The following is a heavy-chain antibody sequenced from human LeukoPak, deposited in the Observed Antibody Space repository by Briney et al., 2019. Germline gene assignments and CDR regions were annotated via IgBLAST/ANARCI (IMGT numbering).Heavy chain of an antibody. Sequence: GGSLRLSCSVSGFTFSTYVMHWVRQAPGKGLEYVSAISSNGDNTYYADSVKGRFTISRDNSKYTLYLQMSSLRADDTAVYYCVRGTGYWGQGTLVTVSS. J-gene: IGHJ4*02. CDR3: VRGTGY. CDR2: ISSNGDNT. CDR1: GFTFSTYV. V-gene: IGHV3-64D*06.